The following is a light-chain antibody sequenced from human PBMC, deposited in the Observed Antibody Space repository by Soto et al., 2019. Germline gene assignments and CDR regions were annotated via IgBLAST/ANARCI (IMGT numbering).Light chain of an antibody. Sequence: EIVMTQSPGTLSVSPGERATLSCRASQNIRSNLAWYQQKPGQAPRLLIYETSSRATGIPDRFSGSGSGTDFTLTISRLEPEDFAVYFCQQYGSSPYTFGQGTKLEI. CDR1: QNIRSN. V-gene: IGKV3-20*01. CDR2: ETS. J-gene: IGKJ2*01. CDR3: QQYGSSPYT.